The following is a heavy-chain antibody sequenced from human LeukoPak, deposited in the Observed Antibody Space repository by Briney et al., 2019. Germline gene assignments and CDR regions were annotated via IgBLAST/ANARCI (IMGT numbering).Heavy chain of an antibody. CDR3: GRDPKLGIRGYTYGYIDH. D-gene: IGHD5-18*01. Sequence: ASVRVSCKASGYIFTGYYMHWMRQAPGQGLEWMGWINPNSGGTNYAQKFQGRVTMTRDTFISTVYMDLSRLRSDDTAVYYCGRDPKLGIRGYTYGYIDHWGQGTLLTVAS. CDR2: INPNSGGT. CDR1: GYIFTGYY. J-gene: IGHJ4*02. V-gene: IGHV1-2*02.